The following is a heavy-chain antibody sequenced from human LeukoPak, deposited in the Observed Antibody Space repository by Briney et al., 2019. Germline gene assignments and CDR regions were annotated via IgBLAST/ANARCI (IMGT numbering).Heavy chain of an antibody. CDR3: ARGPPTLYYDILTGGSYYYYYMDV. CDR2: ISAYNGNT. D-gene: IGHD3-9*01. Sequence: ASVKVSCKASGYTFTSYGISWVRQAPGQGLEWMGWISAYNGNTNYAQKLQGRVTMTTDTSTSTAYMELRSLRSDDTAVYYCARGPPTLYYDILTGGSYYYYYMDVWGKGTTVTISS. V-gene: IGHV1-18*01. J-gene: IGHJ6*03. CDR1: GYTFTSYG.